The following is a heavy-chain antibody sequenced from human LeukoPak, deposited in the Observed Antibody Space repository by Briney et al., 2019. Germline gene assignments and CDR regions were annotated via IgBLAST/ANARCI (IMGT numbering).Heavy chain of an antibody. CDR1: GFTLNSYA. J-gene: IGHJ4*02. CDR2: ISGSGRST. D-gene: IGHD5-18*01. CDR3: AKDRAAMGDFDY. V-gene: IGHV3-23*01. Sequence: QPGGSLRLSCAASGFTLNSYALTWVPPAPGKGLESVSTISGSGRSTFYAGSVKGRFTISRDNSKNTLYLQMNSLRAEDTAVYYCAKDRAAMGDFDYWGQGTLVTVSS.